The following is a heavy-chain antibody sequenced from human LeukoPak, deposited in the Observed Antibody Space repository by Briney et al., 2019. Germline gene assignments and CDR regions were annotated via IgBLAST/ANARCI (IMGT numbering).Heavy chain of an antibody. CDR3: AKRVGSDYYDSRD. CDR1: GFTFSSYE. D-gene: IGHD3-22*01. J-gene: IGHJ4*02. CDR2: ISSSGSTI. Sequence: PGGSLRLSCAASGFTFSSYEMNWVRQAPGKGLEWVSYISSSGSTIYYADSVKGRFTISRDNAKNSLYLQMNSLRAEDTAVYYCAKRVGSDYYDSRDWGQGTLVTVSS. V-gene: IGHV3-48*03.